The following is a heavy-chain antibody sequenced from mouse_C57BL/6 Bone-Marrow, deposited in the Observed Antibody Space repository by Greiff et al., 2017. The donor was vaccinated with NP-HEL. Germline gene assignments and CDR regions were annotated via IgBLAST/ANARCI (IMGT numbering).Heavy chain of an antibody. CDR3: ARFDGFAY. CDR1: GYTFTSYG. CDR2: IYPRSGNT. J-gene: IGHJ3*01. V-gene: IGHV1-81*01. Sequence: QVQLKQSGAELARPGASVKLSCKASGYTFTSYGISWVKQRTGQGLGWIGEIYPRSGNTYYNEKFKGKATLTADKSSSTAYMELRSLTSEDSVVYFCARFDGFAYWGQGTLVTVSA.